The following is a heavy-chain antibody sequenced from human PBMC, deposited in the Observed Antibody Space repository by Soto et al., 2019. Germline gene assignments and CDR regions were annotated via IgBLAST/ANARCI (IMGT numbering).Heavy chain of an antibody. V-gene: IGHV4-34*01. CDR1: GGTFRSYY. Sequence: QVQLQQWGAGLLKPSETLSLTCSVYGGTFRSYYWTWIRQSPGKGLEWIGEINHSGSTNYNPSLKSRVTISVETSKNQFSLKLKSVTAADTAVYYCARAYFNYFGSGSNQNFYYYGMDVWGQGTTVTVSS. D-gene: IGHD3-10*01. CDR3: ARAYFNYFGSGSNQNFYYYGMDV. J-gene: IGHJ6*02. CDR2: INHSGST.